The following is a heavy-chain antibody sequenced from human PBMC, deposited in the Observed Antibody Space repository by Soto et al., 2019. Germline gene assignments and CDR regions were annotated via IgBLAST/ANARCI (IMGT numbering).Heavy chain of an antibody. Sequence: VQLQESGPRLVKPSQTLSLTCTVSGGSISSDGFYWSWTRQHPGKGLEWIGYIFYSGTIYYNPSLKSRVTISVDSSKNQFSLKLTSVTAADTAVYYCSREGRINKSDLDYWGQGTLVTVS. CDR1: GGSISSDGFY. CDR3: SREGRINKSDLDY. V-gene: IGHV4-31*03. J-gene: IGHJ4*02. CDR2: IFYSGTI.